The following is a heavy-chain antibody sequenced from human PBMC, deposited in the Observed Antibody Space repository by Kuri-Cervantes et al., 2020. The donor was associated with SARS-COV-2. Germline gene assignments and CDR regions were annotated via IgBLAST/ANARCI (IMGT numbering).Heavy chain of an antibody. J-gene: IGHJ6*03. CDR3: GRGLDYYYYYMDV. Sequence: SETLSLTCTVSGDSIGSGSNFWSWIRKPAGKGLEWIGYIYTSGGTNYNPSLKSRVTISLDTSKNQFSLKLSSVTAADTAVYYCGRGLDYYYYYMDVWGKGTTVTVSS. D-gene: IGHD3-10*01. V-gene: IGHV4-61*09. CDR2: IYTSGGT. CDR1: GDSIGSGSNF.